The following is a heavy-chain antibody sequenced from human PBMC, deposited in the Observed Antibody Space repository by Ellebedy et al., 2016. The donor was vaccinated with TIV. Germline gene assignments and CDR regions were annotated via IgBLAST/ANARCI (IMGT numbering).Heavy chain of an antibody. CDR2: FIPIFDTV. V-gene: IGHV1-69*13. CDR1: GGTFRGYE. J-gene: IGHJ4*02. D-gene: IGHD6-19*01. Sequence: AASVKVSCKASGGTFRGYETSWVRQAPGQGLEWIGGFIPIFDTVNYAQNFQGRVTITADESTSTAYMELSSLGPDDTAMYYCARGYSSGRIDYWGQGTLVTVSS. CDR3: ARGYSSGRIDY.